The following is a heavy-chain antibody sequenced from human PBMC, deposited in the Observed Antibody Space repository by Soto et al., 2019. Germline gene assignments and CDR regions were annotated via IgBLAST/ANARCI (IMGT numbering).Heavy chain of an antibody. CDR3: ARDDRGYSYGGPPTGIHY. CDR2: IIPIFGTA. J-gene: IGHJ4*02. V-gene: IGHV1-69*13. D-gene: IGHD5-18*01. CDR1: GGTFSSYA. Sequence: SVKVSCKASGGTFSSYAISWVRQAPGQGLEWMGGIIPIFGTANYAQKFQGRVTITADESTSTAYMDLSSLRSEDTAVYYCARDDRGYSYGGPPTGIHYWGQGTLVTVSS.